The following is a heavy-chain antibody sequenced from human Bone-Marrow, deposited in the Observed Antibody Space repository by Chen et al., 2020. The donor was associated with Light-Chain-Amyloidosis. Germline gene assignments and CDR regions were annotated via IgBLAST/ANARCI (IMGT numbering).Heavy chain of an antibody. CDR2: MINGGRKI. CDR3: ARGKAVAVFDYGMDV. Sequence: EVPLVESGGGLVKPGGSMRRSCRASGLNLNSYTMKWVRQAPGKGLEWVSTMINGGRKIYYADSVKGRFTISRDNAENSVYLQMNSLRVEDTALYYCARGKAVAVFDYGMDVWGQGTTVTVSS. D-gene: IGHD6-19*01. V-gene: IGHV3-21*01. J-gene: IGHJ6*02. CDR1: GLNLNSYT.